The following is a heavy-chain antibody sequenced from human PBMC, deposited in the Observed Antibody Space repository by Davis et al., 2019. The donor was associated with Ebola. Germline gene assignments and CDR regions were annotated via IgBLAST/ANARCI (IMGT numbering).Heavy chain of an antibody. V-gene: IGHV3-74*01. J-gene: IGHJ3*02. CDR3: AREALNCSGGSCYWAFDI. D-gene: IGHD2-15*01. CDR1: GFTFSSYW. CDR2: INSDGSST. Sequence: GESLKISCAASGFTFSSYWMHWVRQAPGKGLVWVSRINSDGSSTSYADSVKGRFTISRDNAKTTLYLQMNSLRAEDTAVYYCAREALNCSGGSCYWAFDIWGQGTMVTVSS.